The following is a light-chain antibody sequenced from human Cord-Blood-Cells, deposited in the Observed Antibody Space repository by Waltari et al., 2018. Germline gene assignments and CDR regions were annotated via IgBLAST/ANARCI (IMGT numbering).Light chain of an antibody. CDR3: QQYDNLPLT. CDR2: DAS. V-gene: IGKV1-33*01. J-gene: IGKJ4*01. Sequence: DIQVTQSTSSVSASVGDRGRITCQASQDISNYLNWYQQKPGKAPKLLIYDASNLETGVPSRFSGSGSGTDFTFTISSLQPEDIATYYCQQYDNLPLTFGGGTKVEIK. CDR1: QDISNY.